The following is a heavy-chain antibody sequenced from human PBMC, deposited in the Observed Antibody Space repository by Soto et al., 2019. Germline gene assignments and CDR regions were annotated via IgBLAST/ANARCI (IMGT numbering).Heavy chain of an antibody. Sequence: SGPTLVNPTQTLTLTCTFSGFSRSTSGVGVGRIRQPPGKALEWLALIYWDDDKRYSPSLKSRLTITKDTSKNQVVLTMTNMDPVDTATYYCATLYSSSSLFDYWGQGTLVTVSS. J-gene: IGHJ4*02. CDR2: IYWDDDK. CDR3: ATLYSSSSLFDY. V-gene: IGHV2-5*02. D-gene: IGHD6-13*01. CDR1: GFSRSTSGVG.